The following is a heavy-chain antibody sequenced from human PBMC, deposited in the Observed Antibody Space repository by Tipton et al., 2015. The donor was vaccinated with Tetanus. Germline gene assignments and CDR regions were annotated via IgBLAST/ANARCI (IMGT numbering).Heavy chain of an antibody. J-gene: IGHJ6*02. V-gene: IGHV4-30-4*01. D-gene: IGHD3-16*01. Sequence: LRLSCTVSGDSVSGYYWSWIRQPPGKGLESIGYIYYSGSTYYNPSLKSRVTISVDTSKNQFSLRLSSVTAADTAVYYCARDHGITWGGMGYYYGMDVWGQGTTVTASS. CDR3: ARDHGITWGGMGYYYGMDV. CDR2: IYYSGST. CDR1: GDSVSGYY.